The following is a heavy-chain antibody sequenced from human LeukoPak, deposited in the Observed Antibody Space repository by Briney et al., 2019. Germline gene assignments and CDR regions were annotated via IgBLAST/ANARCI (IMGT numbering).Heavy chain of an antibody. CDR1: GGTFSSYA. CDR3: ARGNDILTGYPDAFDI. CDR2: IIPILGIA. V-gene: IGHV1-69*04. J-gene: IGHJ3*02. Sequence: GSSVKVSCKASGGTFSSYAISWVRQAPGQGLEWMGRIIPILGIANYVQKFQGRVTITADKSTSTAYMELSSLRSEDTAVYYCARGNDILTGYPDAFDIWGQGTMVTVSS. D-gene: IGHD3-9*01.